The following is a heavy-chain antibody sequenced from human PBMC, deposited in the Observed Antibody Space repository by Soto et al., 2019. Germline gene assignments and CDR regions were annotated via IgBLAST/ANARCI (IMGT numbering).Heavy chain of an antibody. D-gene: IGHD3-10*01. CDR2: ISGSGGST. V-gene: IGHV3-23*01. J-gene: IGHJ4*02. CDR3: AKVDDYYGSGSYYPYFDY. CDR1: GFTFSSYA. Sequence: EVQLLESGGGLVQPGGSLRLSCAASGFTFSSYAMSWVRQAPGKGLEWVSAISGSGGSTYYADSVKGRFTISRDNSQNTLYLQMNSLRAEDTAVYYCAKVDDYYGSGSYYPYFDYWGQGTLVTVSS.